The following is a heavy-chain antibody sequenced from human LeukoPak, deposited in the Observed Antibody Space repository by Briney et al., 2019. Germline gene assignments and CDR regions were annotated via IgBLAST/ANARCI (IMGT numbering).Heavy chain of an antibody. CDR3: ARDGLVTYYYGSGSYRRSVNWFDP. CDR1: GFTFSSYW. V-gene: IGHV3-7*01. Sequence: GGSLRLSCAASGFTFSSYWVTWVRQAPGKGLEWVANIKQDGSEKYNVDSVKGRFTISRDNAKRSLYLQMNSLRAEDTAVYYCARDGLVTYYYGSGSYRRSVNWFDPWGQGTLVTVSS. J-gene: IGHJ5*02. D-gene: IGHD3-10*01. CDR2: IKQDGSEK.